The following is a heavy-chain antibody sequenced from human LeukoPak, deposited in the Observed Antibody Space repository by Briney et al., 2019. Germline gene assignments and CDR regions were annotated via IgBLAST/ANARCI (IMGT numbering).Heavy chain of an antibody. D-gene: IGHD3-22*01. CDR3: VRLSPYDSSGYYYDY. CDR1: GFTFTNYG. CDR2: IGTAGDT. V-gene: IGHV3-13*01. Sequence: GGSLRLSCAASGFTFTNYGMHWVRQAIGKGLEWVSGIGTAGDTYYPGSVKGRFTISRENAKNSMYLQMNSLRTGDTAVYYCVRLSPYDSSGYYYDYWGQGTLVTVSS. J-gene: IGHJ4*02.